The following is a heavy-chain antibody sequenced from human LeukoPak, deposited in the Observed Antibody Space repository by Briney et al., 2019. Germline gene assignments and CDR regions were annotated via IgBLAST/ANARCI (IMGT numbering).Heavy chain of an antibody. Sequence: GGSLRLSCAASGFTFSSYAMSWVRQAPGKGLEWVSAISGSGGSAYYADSVKGRFTISRDNSKNTLYLQMNSLRAEDTAVYYCAKNFGLPSYPLDYWGQGTLVTVSS. CDR1: GFTFSSYA. CDR2: ISGSGGSA. D-gene: IGHD3-10*01. CDR3: AKNFGLPSYPLDY. V-gene: IGHV3-23*01. J-gene: IGHJ4*02.